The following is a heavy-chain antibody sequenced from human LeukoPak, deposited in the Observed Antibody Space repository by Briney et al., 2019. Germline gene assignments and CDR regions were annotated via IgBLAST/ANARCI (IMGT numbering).Heavy chain of an antibody. CDR1: GGSISSSSYY. V-gene: IGHV4-39*07. J-gene: IGHJ4*02. D-gene: IGHD5-12*01. CDR2: IYYSGST. Sequence: SETLSLTCTVSGGSISSSSYYWGWIRQPPGKGREWIGSIYYSGSTYYNPSLKSRVTISADTSKNQFSLKLSSVTAADTAVYYSARRGWLRKTIDYWGQGTLVTVSS. CDR3: ARRGWLRKTIDY.